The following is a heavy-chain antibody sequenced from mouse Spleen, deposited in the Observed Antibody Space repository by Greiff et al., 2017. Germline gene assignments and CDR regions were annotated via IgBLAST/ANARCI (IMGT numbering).Heavy chain of an antibody. J-gene: IGHJ3*01. Sequence: DVKLVESGGGLVKPGGSLKLSCAASGFTFSSYAMSWVRQTPEKRLEWVATISSSGSYTYYPDSVKGRFTISRDNAKNTLYLQMSSLRSEDTAMYYCARRLELREFAYWGQGTLVTVSA. CDR1: GFTFSSYA. CDR3: ARRLELREFAY. V-gene: IGHV5-9-1*01. CDR2: ISSSGSYT.